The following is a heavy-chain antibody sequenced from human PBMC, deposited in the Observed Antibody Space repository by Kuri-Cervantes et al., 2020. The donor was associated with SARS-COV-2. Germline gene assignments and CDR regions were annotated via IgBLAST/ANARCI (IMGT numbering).Heavy chain of an antibody. Sequence: ASVKVSCKASGYTFTSYGISWVRQAPGQGLEWMGILNPLGGSTDYAQKFQGRVTMTRDTSASTVYMEVSSLTSDDTAVYYCARWDYGMDVWGQGTTVTVSS. V-gene: IGHV1-46*01. CDR3: ARWDYGMDV. CDR2: LNPLGGST. CDR1: GYTFTSYG. J-gene: IGHJ6*02.